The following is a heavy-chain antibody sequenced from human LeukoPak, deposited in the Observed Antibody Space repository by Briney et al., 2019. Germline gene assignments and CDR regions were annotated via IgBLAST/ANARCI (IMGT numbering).Heavy chain of an antibody. CDR1: GFTFSSFS. CDR3: ARAGLYSDSGLDY. J-gene: IGHJ4*02. V-gene: IGHV3-11*04. Sequence: GGSLRLSCAASGFTFSSFSMSWIRQAPGKGLEWVSYISSSGSTIYYADSVKGRFTISRDNAKNSLYLQMNSLRAEDTAVYYCARAGLYSDSGLDYWGQGSLVTVSS. D-gene: IGHD5-12*01. CDR2: ISSSGSTI.